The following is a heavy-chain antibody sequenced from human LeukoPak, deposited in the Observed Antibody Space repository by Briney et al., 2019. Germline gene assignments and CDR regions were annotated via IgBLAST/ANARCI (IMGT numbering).Heavy chain of an antibody. CDR1: GFTFSSYA. CDR2: ISGSGGST. V-gene: IGHV3-23*01. D-gene: IGHD2/OR15-2a*01. J-gene: IGHJ6*02. CDR3: ARDFLDYYYGMDV. Sequence: GGSLRLSCAASGFTFSSYAMSWVRQAPGKGLEWVSAISGSGGSTYYADSVKGRFTISRDNSKNTLYLQMNSLRAEDTAVYYCARDFLDYYYGMDVWGQGTTVTVSS.